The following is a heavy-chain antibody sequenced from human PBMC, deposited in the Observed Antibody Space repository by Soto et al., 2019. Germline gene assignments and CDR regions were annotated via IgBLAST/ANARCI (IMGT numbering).Heavy chain of an antibody. CDR3: AREWSAFDY. J-gene: IGHJ4*02. CDR1: GVSITSYK. V-gene: IGHV4-59*01. CDR2: VYSSGSR. Sequence: QVQLQESGPGLVKPSETLSLTCTVSGVSITSYKWSWIRKSPGKGLEWIAYVYSSGSRSYNPSLKGRVTISLDTSKNQYPLKVNSATAADTGVYYCAREWSAFDYWGQGMLVTVSS. D-gene: IGHD2-15*01.